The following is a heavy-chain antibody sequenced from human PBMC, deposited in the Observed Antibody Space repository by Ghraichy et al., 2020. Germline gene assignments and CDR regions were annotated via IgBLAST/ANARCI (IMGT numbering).Heavy chain of an antibody. J-gene: IGHJ4*02. D-gene: IGHD4-11*01. V-gene: IGHV3-66*01. CDR2: IYVDGRA. CDR3: ARSFYSVMIDYFDL. Sequence: GGSLRLSCFASGFTVNSKYMSWVRQAPGKGLEWVSVIYVDGRAHYADSVRGRFSISRDNSRNVVYLQMNSLRAEDTAVYFCARSFYSVMIDYFDLWGQGSLVTVAS. CDR1: GFTVNSKY.